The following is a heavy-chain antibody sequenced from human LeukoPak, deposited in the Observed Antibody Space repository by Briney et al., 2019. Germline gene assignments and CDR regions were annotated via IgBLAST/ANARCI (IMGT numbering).Heavy chain of an antibody. CDR1: GFTFSSYS. J-gene: IGHJ4*02. Sequence: PGGSLRLSCAASGFTFSSYSMNWVRQAPGKGLEWVSSISSSSSYIYYADSVKGRFTISRDNSKNTLYLQMNSLRAEDTAVYYCARGSSKSQYSSGWCYDYWGLGTLVTVSS. V-gene: IGHV3-21*01. D-gene: IGHD6-19*01. CDR2: ISSSSSYI. CDR3: ARGSSKSQYSSGWCYDY.